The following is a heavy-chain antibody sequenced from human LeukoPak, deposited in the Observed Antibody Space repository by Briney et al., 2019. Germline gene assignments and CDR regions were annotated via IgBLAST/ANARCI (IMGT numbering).Heavy chain of an antibody. CDR3: VKDGAPAGVLYTKSFQE. CDR2: IGHTGVHT. D-gene: IGHD6-13*01. J-gene: IGHJ1*01. CDR1: GFSFNNYG. Sequence: GGSLRLSCAASGFSFNNYGMSWVRQAPGKGLEWVSAIGHTGVHTYYADSVQGHFTISRDNSKNMLYLQMNSLSAEDTAVYYCVKDGAPAGVLYTKSFQEWGQGTLVTVSS. V-gene: IGHV3-23*01.